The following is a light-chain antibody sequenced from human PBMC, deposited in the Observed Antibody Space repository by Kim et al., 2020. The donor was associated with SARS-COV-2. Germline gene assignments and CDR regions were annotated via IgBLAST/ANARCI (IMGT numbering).Light chain of an antibody. CDR3: QQFNSYPT. V-gene: IGKV1-13*02. CDR1: QGISSA. CDR2: DAS. Sequence: AIQLTQAPSSLSASVGDRVTITCRASQGISSALAWYQQKPGKAPKLLIYDASSLESGVPSRFSGSGSGTDFTLTISSLQPEDFATYYCQQFNSYPTFGGGTKLEI. J-gene: IGKJ4*01.